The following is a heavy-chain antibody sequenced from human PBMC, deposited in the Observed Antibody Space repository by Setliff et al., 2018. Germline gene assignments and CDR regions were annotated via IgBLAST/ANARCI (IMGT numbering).Heavy chain of an antibody. D-gene: IGHD3-16*01. CDR2: IRSKTDGGTT. J-gene: IGHJ3*02. CDR3: TTDPSPTFGGVIGAAFDI. V-gene: IGHV3-15*01. Sequence: GGSLRLSCTSSGFTLSNAWMSWVRQAPGRGLEWVGRIRSKTDGGTTDYAAPVKGRFTISRDDSKNTLYLQMNSLKTEDTAVYYCTTDPSPTFGGVIGAAFDIWGQGTMVTVSS. CDR1: GFTLSNAW.